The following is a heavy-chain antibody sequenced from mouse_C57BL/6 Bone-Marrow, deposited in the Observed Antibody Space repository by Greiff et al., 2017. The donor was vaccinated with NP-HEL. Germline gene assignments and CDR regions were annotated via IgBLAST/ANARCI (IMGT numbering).Heavy chain of an antibody. Sequence: VKLQESDAELVKPGASVKISCKVSGYTFTDDTIHWMKQRPEQGREWIGYIFPRDGSTKYNEKFKGKATLTADKSSSTAYMQLNSLRSEDSAVYFCARFPYDGFFYFDYWGQGTTLTVSS. J-gene: IGHJ2*01. CDR1: GYTFTDDT. D-gene: IGHD2-3*01. CDR2: IFPRDGST. CDR3: ARFPYDGFFYFDY. V-gene: IGHV1-78*01.